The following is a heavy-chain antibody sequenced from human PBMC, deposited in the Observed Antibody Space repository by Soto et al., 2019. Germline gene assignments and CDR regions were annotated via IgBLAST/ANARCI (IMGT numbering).Heavy chain of an antibody. V-gene: IGHV4-59*01. CDR1: GGSISSYY. CDR2: IYYSRST. D-gene: IGHD3-9*01. Sequence: GEASETLSLTCTVSGGSISSYYWSWIRQPPGKGLEWIGYIYYSRSTNYNPSLKSRVTISVDTSKNQFSLKLSSVTAADTAVYYCARGPRNYDILTGYYLYFDYWGQGTLVTVSS. CDR3: ARGPRNYDILTGYYLYFDY. J-gene: IGHJ4*02.